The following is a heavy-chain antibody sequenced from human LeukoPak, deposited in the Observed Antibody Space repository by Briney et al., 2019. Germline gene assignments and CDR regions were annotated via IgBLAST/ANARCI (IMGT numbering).Heavy chain of an antibody. J-gene: IGHJ5*02. CDR3: ARDRGIAEADSFDP. CDR1: GYTFTSYP. CDR2: ITTYNGNT. D-gene: IGHD6-13*01. V-gene: IGHV1-18*01. Sequence: ASVKVSCKASGYTFTSYPISWVRQAPGQGLEWVGWITTYNGNTNYAQKLQGRVTMITDTSTSTAYMDLRGLRSDDTAVYYCARDRGIAEADSFDPWGQGTLVTVSS.